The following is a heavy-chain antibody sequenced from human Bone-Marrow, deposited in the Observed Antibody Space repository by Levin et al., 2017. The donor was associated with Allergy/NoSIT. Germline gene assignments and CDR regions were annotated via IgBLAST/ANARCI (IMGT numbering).Heavy chain of an antibody. CDR3: AREAGGSGWYTVDY. D-gene: IGHD6-13*01. V-gene: IGHV3-23*01. CDR2: IRPGGEKT. Sequence: AASVKVSCAASGFTFGTYAITWVRQAPGKGLQWVSAIRPGGEKTYYANSVEGRFTVSRDNSKNTVYLQMSSLRVEDTATYYCAREAGGSGWYTVDYWGRGTLVTVSS. CDR1: GFTFGTYA. J-gene: IGHJ4*02.